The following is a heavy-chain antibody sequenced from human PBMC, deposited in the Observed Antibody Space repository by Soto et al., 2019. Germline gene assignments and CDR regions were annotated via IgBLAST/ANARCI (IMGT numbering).Heavy chain of an antibody. Sequence: GGSLGLSCAASGFTFSSFALSWVRQAPGKGLEWVSAISGSGDGTDYADSVKGRFTISRDNSKNTLYLQMNSLRAEDTAVYYCAGPGYSSQDYWGQGALVTVSS. J-gene: IGHJ4*02. V-gene: IGHV3-23*01. CDR1: GFTFSSFA. CDR3: AGPGYSSQDY. D-gene: IGHD5-18*01. CDR2: ISGSGDGT.